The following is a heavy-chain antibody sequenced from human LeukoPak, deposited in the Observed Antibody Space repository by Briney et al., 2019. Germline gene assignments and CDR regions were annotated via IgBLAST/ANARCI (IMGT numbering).Heavy chain of an antibody. D-gene: IGHD3-10*01. CDR1: GYTFTSYA. CDR3: ARDVDGSGVFDY. V-gene: IGHV1-3*01. J-gene: IGHJ4*02. Sequence: ASVKVSCKASGYTFTSYAMHWVRQAPGQRLEWMGWINAGNGNTKYSQKFQGRVTITRDTSASTAYMELSSLRSEDTAAYYCARDVDGSGVFDYWGQGTLVTVSS. CDR2: INAGNGNT.